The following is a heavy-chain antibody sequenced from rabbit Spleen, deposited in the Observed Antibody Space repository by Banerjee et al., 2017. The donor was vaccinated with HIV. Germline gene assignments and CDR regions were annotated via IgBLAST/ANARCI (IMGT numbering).Heavy chain of an antibody. CDR3: ARDTGSSFSSYGMDL. CDR1: GFSFGSSDN. D-gene: IGHD8-1*01. V-gene: IGHV1S40*01. J-gene: IGHJ6*01. Sequence: QSLEESGGDLVKPGASLTLTCTASGFSFGSSDNMCWVRQAPGKGLEWISCIAGSSSGFTYSATWAKGRFTISRTSSTTVTLQVTSLTVADTATYFCARDTGSSFSSYGMDLWGPGTLVTVS. CDR2: IAGSSSGFT.